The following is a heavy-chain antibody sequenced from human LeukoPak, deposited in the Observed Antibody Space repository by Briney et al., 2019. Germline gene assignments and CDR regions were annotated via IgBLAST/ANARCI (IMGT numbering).Heavy chain of an antibody. Sequence: GALRLSCAASGFTFSSYWMHWVRQAPGKGLVWVSRINTDGSSTSYADSVKGRFTISRDNAKNTLYLQMNSLRAEDTAVYYCAKLGIETFDIWGQGTMVTVSS. CDR2: INTDGSST. CDR3: AKLGIETFDI. D-gene: IGHD7-27*01. V-gene: IGHV3-74*01. J-gene: IGHJ3*02. CDR1: GFTFSSYW.